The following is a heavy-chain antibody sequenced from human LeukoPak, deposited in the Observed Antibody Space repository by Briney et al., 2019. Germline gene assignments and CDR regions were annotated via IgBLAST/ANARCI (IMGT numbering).Heavy chain of an antibody. V-gene: IGHV4-59*01. CDR2: IYYSGST. CDR1: GGSISSYY. J-gene: IGHJ4*02. CDR3: ARSDGYYYDSSGYYYDY. Sequence: SETLSLICTVSGGSISSYYWSWIRQPPGKGLEWIGYIYYSGSTNYNPSLKSRVTISVDTSKNQFSLKLSSVTAADTAVYYCARSDGYYYDSSGYYYDYWGQGTLVTVSS. D-gene: IGHD3-22*01.